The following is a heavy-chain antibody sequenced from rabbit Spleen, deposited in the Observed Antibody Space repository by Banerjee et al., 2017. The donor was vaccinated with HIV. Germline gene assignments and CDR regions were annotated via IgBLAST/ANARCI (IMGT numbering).Heavy chain of an antibody. CDR3: ARDLVAVIGWNFNL. J-gene: IGHJ4*01. CDR2: INTATGKD. V-gene: IGHV1S45*01. Sequence: QEQLEESGGGLVKPEGSLTLTCKASGFSFSDRDVMCWVRQAPAKGLEWIGCINTATGKDVYANWAKGRFTISTTSSTTVTLQMTSLTAADTATYFCARDLVAVIGWNFNLWGQGTLVTVS. D-gene: IGHD1-1*01. CDR1: GFSFSDRDV.